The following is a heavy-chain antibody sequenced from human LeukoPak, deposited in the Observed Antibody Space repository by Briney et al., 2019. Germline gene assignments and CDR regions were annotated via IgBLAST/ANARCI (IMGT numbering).Heavy chain of an antibody. CDR2: TRNKANSYTT. D-gene: IGHD3-22*01. Sequence: SGGSLRLSCAASGFTFSDHYMDWVRQAPGKGLEWVGRTRNKANSYTTEYAASVKGGFTISRDNSKNTLYLQMNSLRAEDTAVYYCAKDPIYDSSGPIWGQGTMVTVSS. CDR3: AKDPIYDSSGPI. J-gene: IGHJ3*02. CDR1: GFTFSDHY. V-gene: IGHV3-72*01.